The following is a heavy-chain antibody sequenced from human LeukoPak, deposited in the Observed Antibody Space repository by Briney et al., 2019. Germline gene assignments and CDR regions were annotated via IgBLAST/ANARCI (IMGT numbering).Heavy chain of an antibody. CDR3: ASTVGPIQLWPQQFDP. CDR2: IYYSGST. D-gene: IGHD5-18*01. CDR1: GGSISSHY. Sequence: SETLSLTCTVSGGSISSHYWSWIRQPPGKGLEWIGYIYYSGSTNYYPSLKSRVTISVDTSKNQFSLKLSSVTAADTAVYYCASTVGPIQLWPQQFDPWGQGTLVTVSS. V-gene: IGHV4-59*11. J-gene: IGHJ5*02.